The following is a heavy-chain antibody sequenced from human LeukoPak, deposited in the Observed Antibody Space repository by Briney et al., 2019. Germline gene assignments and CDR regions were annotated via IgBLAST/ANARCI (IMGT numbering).Heavy chain of an antibody. V-gene: IGHV3-23*01. D-gene: IGHD6-19*01. CDR1: GFTFSSYG. CDR3: ARDMVAGGPDY. J-gene: IGHJ4*02. Sequence: PGGSLRLSCAASGFTFSSYGMSWVRQAPGKGLEWVSAVSGSGGSTYYADSVKGRFTISRDNAKNTLYLQMNSLRAEDTAVYYCARDMVAGGPDYWGQGTLVTVSS. CDR2: VSGSGGST.